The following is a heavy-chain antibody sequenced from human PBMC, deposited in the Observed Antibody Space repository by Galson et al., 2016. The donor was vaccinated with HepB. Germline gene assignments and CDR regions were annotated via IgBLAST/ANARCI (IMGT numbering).Heavy chain of an antibody. CDR1: GFNFPDFA. Sequence: SLRLSCAASGFNFPDFAMHWVRQAPGRGLEWVSGISWNGASIGYADSVRGRFTISRDNGRKSLFLQMSNLRAEDTALYYCAKDLSATIAAAGDHGMDVWGQWTTVIVSS. D-gene: IGHD6-25*01. CDR3: AKDLSATIAAAGDHGMDV. CDR2: ISWNGASI. J-gene: IGHJ6*02. V-gene: IGHV3-9*01.